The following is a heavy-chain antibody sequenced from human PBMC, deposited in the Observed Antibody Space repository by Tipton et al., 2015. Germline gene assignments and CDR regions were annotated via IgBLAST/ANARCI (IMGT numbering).Heavy chain of an antibody. CDR3: AALINSGSPIL. Sequence: SLRLSCTASGFRFRSYGMHWVRQAPGKGLEWVAVIWYDGSREFYADSVKGRFAISRDNSKNTLFLEMNSLRPEDTAVYFCAALINSGSPILWGQGTLVTVSS. J-gene: IGHJ4*02. D-gene: IGHD1-26*01. V-gene: IGHV3-33*01. CDR2: IWYDGSRE. CDR1: GFRFRSYG.